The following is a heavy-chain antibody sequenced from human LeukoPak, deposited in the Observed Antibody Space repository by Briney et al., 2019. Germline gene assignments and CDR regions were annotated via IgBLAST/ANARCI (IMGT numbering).Heavy chain of an antibody. J-gene: IGHJ4*02. CDR1: GFTFSSYS. V-gene: IGHV3-30*02. CDR3: ARAPPSSSWYFLCDY. CDR2: IRYDGSNK. Sequence: GGSLRLSCAPSGFTFSSYSMNWVRQAPGKGLEWLALIRYDGSNKYYADSLKGRFTISRDNSKNTLYLQMNSLRAEDTAVYYCARAPPSSSWYFLCDYWGQGTLVTVSS. D-gene: IGHD6-13*01.